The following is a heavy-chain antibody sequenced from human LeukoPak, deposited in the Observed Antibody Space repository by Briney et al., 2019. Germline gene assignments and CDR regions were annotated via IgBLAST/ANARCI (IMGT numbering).Heavy chain of an antibody. D-gene: IGHD6-13*01. V-gene: IGHV4-31*03. CDR2: IYYSGST. CDR1: GGSISSGGYY. CDR3: ARVVRSIAAASQYFQH. J-gene: IGHJ1*01. Sequence: SETLSLTCTVSGGSISSGGYYWSWIRQHPGKGLEWIGYIYYSGSTYYNLSLKSRVTISVDTSKNQFSLKLSSVTAADTAVYYCARVVRSIAAASQYFQHWGQGTLVTVSS.